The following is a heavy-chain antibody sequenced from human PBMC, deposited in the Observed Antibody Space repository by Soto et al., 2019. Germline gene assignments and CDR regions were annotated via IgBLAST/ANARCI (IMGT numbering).Heavy chain of an antibody. V-gene: IGHV1-69*13. Sequence: SVKVSCKASGGTFSSYAISWVRQAPGQGLEWMGGIIPIFGTANYAQKFQGRVTITADESTSTAYMELSSLRSEDTAVYYCARDTFYYDILTGYPSYYYYGMDVWGQGTTVTVSS. J-gene: IGHJ6*02. CDR2: IIPIFGTA. D-gene: IGHD3-9*01. CDR1: GGTFSSYA. CDR3: ARDTFYYDILTGYPSYYYYGMDV.